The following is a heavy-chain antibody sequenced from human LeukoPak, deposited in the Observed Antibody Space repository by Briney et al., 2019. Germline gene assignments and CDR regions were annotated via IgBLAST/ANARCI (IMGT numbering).Heavy chain of an antibody. J-gene: IGHJ6*03. CDR3: AREGGVGPTAPPDYYSYQMDV. Sequence: ASVKVSCKASGYTFISYGITWVRQAPGQGLEWMGWISPYTTKTNYAQSLQGRVTMTTDTSTSTAYMELRSLRSDDAAVYYCAREGGVGPTAPPDYYSYQMDVWGKGTTVTVSS. V-gene: IGHV1-18*01. CDR1: GYTFISYG. CDR2: ISPYTTKT. D-gene: IGHD1-26*01.